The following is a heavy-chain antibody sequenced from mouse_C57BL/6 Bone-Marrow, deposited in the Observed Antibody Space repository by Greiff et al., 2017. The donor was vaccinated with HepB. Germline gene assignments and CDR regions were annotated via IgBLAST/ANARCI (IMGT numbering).Heavy chain of an antibody. D-gene: IGHD3-2*02. Sequence: EVHLVESGPELVKPGASVKISCKASGYSFTGYYMHWVKQSHGNILDWIGYIYPYNGVSSYNQKFKGKATLTVDKSSSTAYMELRSLTSEDSAVYYCASWGAQAPFAYWGQGTLVTVSA. V-gene: IGHV1-31*01. CDR1: GYSFTGYY. CDR2: IYPYNGVS. J-gene: IGHJ3*01. CDR3: ASWGAQAPFAY.